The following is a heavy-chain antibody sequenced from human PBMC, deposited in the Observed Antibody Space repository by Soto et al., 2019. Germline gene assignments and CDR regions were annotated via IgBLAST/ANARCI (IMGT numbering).Heavy chain of an antibody. J-gene: IGHJ4*02. V-gene: IGHV1-3*01. CDR2: INAGNGNT. CDR1: GYTFTSYA. CDR3: ASDSSGYYEGFDY. D-gene: IGHD3-22*01. Sequence: ASVKVSCKASGYTFTSYAMHWVRQASGQRLEWMGWINAGNGNTKYSQKFQGRVTITRDTSASTAYMELSSLRSEDTAVYYCASDSSGYYEGFDYWGQGTLVTVSS.